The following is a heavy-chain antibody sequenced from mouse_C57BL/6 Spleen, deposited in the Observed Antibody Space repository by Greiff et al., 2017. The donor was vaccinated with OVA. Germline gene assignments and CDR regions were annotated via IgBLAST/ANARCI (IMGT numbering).Heavy chain of an antibody. V-gene: IGHV1-69*01. CDR1: GYTFTSYW. D-gene: IGHD1-1*01. CDR2: IDPSDSYT. CDR3: ARGPYGSSYIYYAMDY. J-gene: IGHJ4*01. Sequence: QVHVKQPGAELVMPGASVKLSCKASGYTFTSYWMHWVKQRPGQGLEWIGEIDPSDSYTNYNQKFKGKSTLTVDKSSSTAYMQLSSLTSEDSAVYYCARGPYGSSYIYYAMDYWGQGTSVTVSS.